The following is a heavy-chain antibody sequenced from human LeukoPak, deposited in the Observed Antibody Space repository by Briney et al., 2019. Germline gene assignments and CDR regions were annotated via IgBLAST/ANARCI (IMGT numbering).Heavy chain of an antibody. CDR2: IYSGGDT. CDR1: GFIVSSKY. V-gene: IGHV3-66*04. CDR3: ARRAYFDF. Sequence: GGSLRLSCAASGFIVSSKYMSWVSQAPGKGLEWVSIIYSGGDTYYADSVKGRFTISRDNSKNTVYLQMNSLRAEDTAVYYCARRAYFDFWGQGTLVTVSS. J-gene: IGHJ4*02.